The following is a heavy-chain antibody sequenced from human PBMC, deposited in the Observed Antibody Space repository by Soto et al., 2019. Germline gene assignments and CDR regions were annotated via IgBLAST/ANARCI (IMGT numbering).Heavy chain of an antibody. CDR1: GGSIRSFY. V-gene: IGHV4-59*07. J-gene: IGHJ3*02. CDR2: ISHTGTT. CDR3: ARGPPWMDAFDI. Sequence: PSDALSLTSIDSGGSIRSFYSSWIRQSPGKGLEWVAYISHTGTTDYNPSLKSRLTISLDTSKNQFSLKLTSVTAADTAVYYCARGPPWMDAFDIWGQGT. D-gene: IGHD5-12*01.